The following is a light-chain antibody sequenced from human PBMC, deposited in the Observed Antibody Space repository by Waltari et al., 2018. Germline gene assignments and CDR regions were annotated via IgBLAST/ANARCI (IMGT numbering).Light chain of an antibody. CDR3: QQYYSTPPT. CDR1: QSVLYSSNNKND. J-gene: IGKJ4*01. V-gene: IGKV4-1*01. Sequence: DIVMTQSPDSLAVSLGERATIDCKSSQSVLYSSNNKNDLAWYQQKPGQPPKLLIYWASTRESGFPDLFSGSGSGTDFTLTISSLQAEDVAVYYCQQYYSTPPTFGGGTKVEIK. CDR2: WAS.